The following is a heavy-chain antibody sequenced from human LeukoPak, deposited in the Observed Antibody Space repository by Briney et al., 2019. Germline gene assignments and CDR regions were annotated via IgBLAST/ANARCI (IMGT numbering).Heavy chain of an antibody. D-gene: IGHD6-13*01. V-gene: IGHV4-39*07. CDR3: GRVTGYMTEDYFDY. CDR1: GGSISNFSYY. Sequence: SETLSLTCTVSGGSISNFSYYWGWIRQPPGKGLEWIGTIYYSGSTYYNPSLKSRVTISVDTSKNQFSLRLSSVTAADTAVYYCGRVTGYMTEDYFDYWGQGTLITVPS. J-gene: IGHJ4*02. CDR2: IYYSGST.